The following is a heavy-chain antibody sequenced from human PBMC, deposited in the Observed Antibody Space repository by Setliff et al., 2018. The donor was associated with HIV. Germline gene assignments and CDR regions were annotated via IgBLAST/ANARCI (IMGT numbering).Heavy chain of an antibody. J-gene: IGHJ5*01. V-gene: IGHV1-3*01. D-gene: IGHD3-10*01. Sequence: GASVKVSCKASGFTFSKSAIHWVRQAPGQRLELMAWINAANGHAKYSQKFQGRVTITRDTSATIAYMELSRLTSEDTALYFCARTDYDSGKSVLDSWGQGTLVTVSS. CDR2: INAANGHA. CDR3: ARTDYDSGKSVLDS. CDR1: GFTFSKSA.